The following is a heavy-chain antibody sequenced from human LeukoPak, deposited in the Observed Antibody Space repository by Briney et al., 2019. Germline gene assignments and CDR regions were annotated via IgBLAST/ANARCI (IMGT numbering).Heavy chain of an antibody. D-gene: IGHD1-14*01. J-gene: IGHJ4*02. CDR1: GGSMTSYY. V-gene: IGHV4-59*01. Sequence: ASETLSLTCTVSGGSMTSYYWSWIRQPPGRGLEWIASIYYSGNTNYNPSLKSRVTISVDTSKNQFSLKLSSVTAADTAVYYCARGIRDFQPFDYWGQGILVTVSS. CDR3: ARGIRDFQPFDY. CDR2: IYYSGNT.